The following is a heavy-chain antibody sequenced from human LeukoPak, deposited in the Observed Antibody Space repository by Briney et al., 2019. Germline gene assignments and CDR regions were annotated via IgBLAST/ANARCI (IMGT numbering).Heavy chain of an antibody. J-gene: IGHJ4*02. D-gene: IGHD3-10*01. CDR1: GGSSSGYY. Sequence: SETLSLTCAAYGGSSSGYYWSWIRQPPGKGLEWIGEINHSGSTNYNPSLKSRVTISVDTSKNQFFLKLSSVTAADTAVYYCARGRYYYGSGSYSDYWGQGTLVTVSS. CDR3: ARGRYYYGSGSYSDY. CDR2: INHSGST. V-gene: IGHV4-34*01.